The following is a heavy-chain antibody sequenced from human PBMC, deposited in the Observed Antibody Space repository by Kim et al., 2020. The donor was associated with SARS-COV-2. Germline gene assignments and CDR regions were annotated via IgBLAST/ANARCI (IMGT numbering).Heavy chain of an antibody. Sequence: ASVKVSCKASGYTFTSYGISWVRQAPGQGLEWMGWISAYNGNTNYAQKLQGRVTMTTDTSTSTAYMELRSLRSDDTAVYDCARMVGYCSGGSCDSGWYYYYGMDVWGQGTTVTVSS. CDR2: ISAYNGNT. J-gene: IGHJ6*02. V-gene: IGHV1-18*01. CDR3: ARMVGYCSGGSCDSGWYYYYGMDV. D-gene: IGHD2-15*01. CDR1: GYTFTSYG.